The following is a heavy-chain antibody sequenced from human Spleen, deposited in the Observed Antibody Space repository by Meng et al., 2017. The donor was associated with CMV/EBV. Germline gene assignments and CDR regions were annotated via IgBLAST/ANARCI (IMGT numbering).Heavy chain of an antibody. Sequence: GGSLRLSCAASGFTVSSNYMSWVRQAPGKGLEWVSGFSGNTGFIAYADSVKGRFTISRDNAKKTLSLQMDSLRPEDTALYYCAKGGGERVTFDAMDVWGQGTTVTVSS. CDR1: GFTVSSNY. CDR2: FSGNTGFI. V-gene: IGHV3-9*01. D-gene: IGHD2-21*02. CDR3: AKGGGERVTFDAMDV. J-gene: IGHJ6*02.